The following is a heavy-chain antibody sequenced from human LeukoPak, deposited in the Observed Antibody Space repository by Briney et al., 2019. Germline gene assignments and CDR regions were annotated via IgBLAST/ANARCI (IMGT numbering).Heavy chain of an antibody. CDR1: GFTFSKAW. CDR3: TTVQQWLAQALGY. J-gene: IGHJ4*02. Sequence: GGSLRLSCAASGFTFSKAWMTWVRQAPGKGLEWVGHIKKKDDGGATDYAAPVKGRFTISRDDSKDTLYLQLNSLKTEDTAVYYCTTVQQWLAQALGYWGQGTLVTVSS. CDR2: IKKKDDGGAT. V-gene: IGHV3-15*01. D-gene: IGHD6-19*01.